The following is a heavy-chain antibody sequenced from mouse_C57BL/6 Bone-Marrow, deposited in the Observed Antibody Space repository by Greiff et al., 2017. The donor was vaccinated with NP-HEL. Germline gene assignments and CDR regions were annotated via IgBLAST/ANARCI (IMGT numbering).Heavy chain of an antibody. D-gene: IGHD2-12*01. V-gene: IGHV3-6*01. CDR3: ARQRRLYHFDY. Sequence: EVKLQESGPGLVKPSPSLSLSCSVTGYSFTSGYYWKWIRQLPGNKLEWMGNISYDGSNNYNPSLKKRTTFTRDTSKNQFFLKLNSVTTEETATYYCARQRRLYHFDYWGQGTTLTVSS. CDR2: ISYDGSN. J-gene: IGHJ2*01. CDR1: GYSFTSGYY.